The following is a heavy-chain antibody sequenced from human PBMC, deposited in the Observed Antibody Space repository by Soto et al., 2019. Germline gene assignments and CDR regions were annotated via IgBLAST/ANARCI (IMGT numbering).Heavy chain of an antibody. CDR2: ISWNSGSI. D-gene: IGHD1-26*01. J-gene: IGHJ6*02. V-gene: IGHV3-9*01. CDR1: GFTFDDYA. Sequence: GGSLRLSCAASGFTFDDYAMHWVRQAPGKGLEWVSGISWNSGSIGYADSVKGRFTISRDNAKNSLYLQMNSLRAEDTALYYCAKDRSGSYYGMDVWGQGTTVTVSS. CDR3: AKDRSGSYYGMDV.